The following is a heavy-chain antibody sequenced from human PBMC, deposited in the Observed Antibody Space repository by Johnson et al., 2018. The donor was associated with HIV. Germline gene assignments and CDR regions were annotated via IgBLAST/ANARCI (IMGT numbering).Heavy chain of an antibody. Sequence: VQLVESGGGLVQPGGSLRLSCAGSGFIFRTHWIHWVRQPPGKGLEWVATIRQAGSAKFYVDSVKGRFTIFRDNAENSLFLQMNSLRAEDTALYYCAKGRMGASGSYNVWGQGTMVTVSS. V-gene: IGHV3-7*02. CDR1: GFIFRTHW. CDR3: AKGRMGASGSYNV. CDR2: IRQAGSAK. D-gene: IGHD1-26*01. J-gene: IGHJ3*01.